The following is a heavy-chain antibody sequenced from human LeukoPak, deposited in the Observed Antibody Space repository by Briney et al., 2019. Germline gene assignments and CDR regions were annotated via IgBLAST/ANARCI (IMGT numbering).Heavy chain of an antibody. V-gene: IGHV3-33*01. J-gene: IGHJ5*02. CDR2: IWYDGSNK. D-gene: IGHD6-6*01. Sequence: GGSLRLSCAASGFTFSSYGMHWVRQAPGKGLEWVAVIWYDGSNKYYADSVKGRFTISRDNSKNTLYLQMNSLRAEDTAVYYCARNRIAARWFDPWGQGTLVTVSS. CDR1: GFTFSSYG. CDR3: ARNRIAARWFDP.